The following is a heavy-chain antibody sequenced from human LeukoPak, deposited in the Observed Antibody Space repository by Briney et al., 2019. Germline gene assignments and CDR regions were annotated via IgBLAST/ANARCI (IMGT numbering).Heavy chain of an antibody. D-gene: IGHD7-27*01. V-gene: IGHV3-23*01. CDR1: GFTFSSYA. CDR3: AKDHKYWGRSYFDY. J-gene: IGHJ4*02. CDR2: ISGSGGST. Sequence: GGSLRLSCAASGFTFSSYAMSRVRQAPGKGLEWVSAISGSGGSTYYADSVKGRFTISRDNSKNTLYLQMNSLRAEDTAVYYCAKDHKYWGRSYFDYWGQGTLVTVSS.